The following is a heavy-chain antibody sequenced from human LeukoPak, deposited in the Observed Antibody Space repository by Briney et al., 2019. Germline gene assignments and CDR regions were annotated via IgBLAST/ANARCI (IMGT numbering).Heavy chain of an antibody. CDR1: GFTFSSHA. J-gene: IGHJ4*02. D-gene: IGHD3-10*01. Sequence: GWSLRLSCAASGFTFSSHAMSWVRQAPGKGLEWVSAISGSGGSTYYADSVKGRFTISRDNSKNTLYLQMNSLRAEDTAVYYCAKSQQLWFGELLEGFDYWGQGTLVTVSS. CDR3: AKSQQLWFGELLEGFDY. V-gene: IGHV3-23*01. CDR2: ISGSGGST.